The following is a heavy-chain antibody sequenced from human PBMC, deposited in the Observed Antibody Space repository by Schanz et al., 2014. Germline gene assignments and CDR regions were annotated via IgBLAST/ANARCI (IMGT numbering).Heavy chain of an antibody. Sequence: QVQMVESGGGVVQPGRSLRLSCAASGFAFSVYGMHWVRQAPGKGPEWVAVIWSDGSTKYYADSVKGRFTISRDNSKNTLYLQMNSLRADDTAVYFCARAQCNNGYDKGLDDWGQGTQVTVSS. D-gene: IGHD1-1*01. CDR3: ARAQCNNGYDKGLDD. CDR2: IWSDGSTK. J-gene: IGHJ4*02. CDR1: GFAFSVYG. V-gene: IGHV3-33*01.